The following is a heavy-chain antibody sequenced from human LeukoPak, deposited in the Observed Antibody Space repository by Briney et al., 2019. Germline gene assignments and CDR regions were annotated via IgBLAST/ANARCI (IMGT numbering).Heavy chain of an antibody. D-gene: IGHD6-19*01. CDR1: GGTFSSYA. V-gene: IGHV1-69*04. CDR2: IIPILGIA. J-gene: IGHJ4*02. Sequence: SVKVSCKASGGTFSSYAISWVRQAPGQGLEWMGRIIPILGIANYAQKFQGRVTITADKSTSTAYMELSSLRSEDTAVYYCAREVAVADEYYFDYWGQGTLDTVSS. CDR3: AREVAVADEYYFDY.